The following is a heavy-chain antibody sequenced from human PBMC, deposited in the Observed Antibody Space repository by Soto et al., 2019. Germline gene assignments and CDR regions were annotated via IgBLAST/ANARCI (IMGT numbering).Heavy chain of an antibody. CDR2: IAGVDI. Sequence: GGSLRLSCAGNGLTMSTYARSWVRQAPGKGLEWVSTIAGVDIFYADSVQGRFTISIDNSKNLLFLQMNSLTADDTATYYCAKDHFKGNGIYDGFDVWGQGTTVTVSS. CDR1: GLTMSTYA. D-gene: IGHD1-20*01. J-gene: IGHJ3*01. V-gene: IGHV3-23*01. CDR3: AKDHFKGNGIYDGFDV.